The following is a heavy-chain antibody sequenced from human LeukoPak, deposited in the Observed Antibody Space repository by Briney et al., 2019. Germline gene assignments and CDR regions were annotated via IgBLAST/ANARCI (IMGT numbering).Heavy chain of an antibody. D-gene: IGHD3-10*01. CDR1: EFTFNNYA. V-gene: IGHV3-30*04. CDR2: ISYDGSNK. CDR3: ASELLWFGY. J-gene: IGHJ4*02. Sequence: GGSLRLSCAASEFTFNNYAMHWVRQAPGKGLEWVAVISYDGSNKYYADSVKGRFTISRDNSKNTLYLQMNSLRAEDTAVYYCASELLWFGYWGQGTLVTVSS.